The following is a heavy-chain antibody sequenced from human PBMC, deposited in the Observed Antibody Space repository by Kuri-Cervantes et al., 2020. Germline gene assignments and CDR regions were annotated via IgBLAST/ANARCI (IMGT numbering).Heavy chain of an antibody. CDR2: INHSEST. D-gene: IGHD1-14*01. V-gene: IGHV4-34*01. CDR3: AKTLPADWFDP. Sequence: SETLSLTCAVYGGSFSAYYWSWIRQPPGKGLEWIGEINHSESTNYNPSLESRATISVDTSKNQFSLKVNSVTAADTAVYYCAKTLPADWFDPWGQGTLVTVSS. J-gene: IGHJ5*02. CDR1: GGSFSAYY.